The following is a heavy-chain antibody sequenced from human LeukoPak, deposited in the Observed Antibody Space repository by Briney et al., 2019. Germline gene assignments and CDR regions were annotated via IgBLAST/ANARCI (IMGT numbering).Heavy chain of an antibody. CDR1: GFTFSDYY. V-gene: IGHV3-23*01. CDR2: ISGSGGST. CDR3: AKALRVVVRGEPWFDP. D-gene: IGHD3-10*01. Sequence: GGSLRLSCAASGFTFSDYYMSWIRQAPGKGLEWVSAISGSGGSTYYADSVKGRFTISRDNSKNTLYLQMNSLRAEDTAVYYCAKALRVVVRGEPWFDPWGQGTLVTVSS. J-gene: IGHJ5*02.